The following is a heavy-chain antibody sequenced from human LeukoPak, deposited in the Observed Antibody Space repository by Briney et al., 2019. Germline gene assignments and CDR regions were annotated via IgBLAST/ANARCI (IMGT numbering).Heavy chain of an antibody. V-gene: IGHV4-59*01. CDR2: MFYGRSV. CDR1: GDSISNSY. J-gene: IGHJ6*03. CDR3: ARQSDYGVDSSLYMDV. D-gene: IGHD4-23*01. Sequence: SETLSLTCTVSGDSISNSYWSWLRQPPGKTLEWLGNMFYGRSVNYNPSLRSRVIMSVDTSKNQIYLKLNSVTAADTAVYYCARQSDYGVDSSLYMDVWGTGTTVTVSS.